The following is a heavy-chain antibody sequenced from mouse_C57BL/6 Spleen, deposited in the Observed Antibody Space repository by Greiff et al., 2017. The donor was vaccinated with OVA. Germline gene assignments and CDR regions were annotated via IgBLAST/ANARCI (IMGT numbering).Heavy chain of an antibody. CDR1: GYTFTSYR. V-gene: IGHV1-7*01. J-gene: IGHJ4*01. CDR2: INPSSGYT. D-gene: IGHD2-4*01. CDR3: ARRGRDYDTYAMDY. Sequence: VNVVESGAELVKPGASVKLSCKASGYTFTSYRMHWVKQRPGQGLEWIGYINPSSGYTKYNQKFKDKATLTADKSSSTAYMQLSSLTYEDSAVYYCARRGRDYDTYAMDYWGQGTSVTVSS.